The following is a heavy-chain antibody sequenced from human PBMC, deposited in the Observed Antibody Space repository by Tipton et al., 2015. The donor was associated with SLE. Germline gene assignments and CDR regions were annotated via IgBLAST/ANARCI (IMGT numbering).Heavy chain of an antibody. V-gene: IGHV4-39*07. D-gene: IGHD6-19*01. J-gene: IGHJ4*02. CDR3: ARVGQWLARDYFDY. CDR1: GGSISSSSYY. Sequence: TLSLTCTVSGGSISSSSYYWGWIRQPPGKGLEWIGSIYYSGSTYYNPSLKSRVTISVDTSKNQFSLKLSSVTAADTSVYYCARVGQWLARDYFDYRGQGTLVTVSS. CDR2: IYYSGST.